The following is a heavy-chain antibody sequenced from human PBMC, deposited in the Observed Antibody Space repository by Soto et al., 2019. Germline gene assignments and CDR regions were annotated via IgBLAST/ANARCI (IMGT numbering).Heavy chain of an antibody. V-gene: IGHV3-53*01. J-gene: IGHJ4*02. CDR1: GFSINNNY. Sequence: GGSLRLSCAASGFSINNNYMTWVRQAPGKGLESVSVIYSGGSRYYADSVKGRFTISRDNSKNTLYLQMNSLRAEDTAVYYCAKDLPRFKYYYDSSGSFDYWGQGTLVTVSS. CDR3: AKDLPRFKYYYDSSGSFDY. CDR2: IYSGGSR. D-gene: IGHD3-22*01.